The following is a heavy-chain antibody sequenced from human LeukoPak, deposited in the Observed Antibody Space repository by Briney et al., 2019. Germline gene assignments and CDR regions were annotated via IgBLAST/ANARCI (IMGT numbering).Heavy chain of an antibody. J-gene: IGHJ4*02. Sequence: PGGSLRLSCTVSGFTFCDYAMSWFRQAPGKGLEWVGFIRSKAYGGTTDFAASVKGRFTISRDESNSIAYLQMNSLRTEDSAVYYCTSPGYSSSWAPPQIDYWGQGTLVTVSS. CDR3: TSPGYSSSWAPPQIDY. CDR2: IRSKAYGGTT. CDR1: GFTFCDYA. V-gene: IGHV3-49*03. D-gene: IGHD6-13*01.